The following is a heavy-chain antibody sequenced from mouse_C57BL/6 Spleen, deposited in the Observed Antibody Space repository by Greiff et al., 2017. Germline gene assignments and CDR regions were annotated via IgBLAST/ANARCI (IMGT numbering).Heavy chain of an antibody. CDR3: ARELENWDEDYARDD. D-gene: IGHD4-1*01. CDR1: GYSFTDYN. Sequence: VHVKQSRPELVKPGASVKISCKASGYSFTDYNMNWVKQSNGKSLEWIGVINPNYGTTSYNQKFKGKATLTVDQSSSTAYMPLNRLTSEDSTVYYCARELENWDEDYARDDWVQGTSVTVSS. CDR2: INPNYGTT. J-gene: IGHJ4*01. V-gene: IGHV1-39*01.